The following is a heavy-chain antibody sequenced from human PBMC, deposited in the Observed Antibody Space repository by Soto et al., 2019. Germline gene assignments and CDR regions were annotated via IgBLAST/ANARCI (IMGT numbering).Heavy chain of an antibody. J-gene: IGHJ5*02. Sequence: VGSLRLSCTASGFTFNTFTMTCVRHAPGNGLEWLSSISTSDTYIYYADSVRGRFTISRDNAMNSLYLQMNTLTNDDTAVYYCARVDLRGVAVAGMGIQSWGQAILVNVS. CDR2: ISTSDTYI. CDR3: ARVDLRGVAVAGMGIQS. V-gene: IGHV3-21*01. D-gene: IGHD6-19*01. CDR1: GFTFNTFT.